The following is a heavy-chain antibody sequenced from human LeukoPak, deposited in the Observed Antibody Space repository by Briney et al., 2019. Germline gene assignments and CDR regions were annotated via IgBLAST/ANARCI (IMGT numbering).Heavy chain of an antibody. J-gene: IGHJ4*02. D-gene: IGHD3-10*01. V-gene: IGHV3-21*01. CDR1: GFTFSSYG. CDR3: ARIRGSGSYADY. CDR2: ISSSSSYI. Sequence: PGGSLRLSCAASGFTFSSYGMHWVRQAPGKGLEWVSSISSSSSYIYYADSVKGRFTISRDNAKNSLYLQMNSLRAEDTAVYYCARIRGSGSYADYWGQGTLVTVSS.